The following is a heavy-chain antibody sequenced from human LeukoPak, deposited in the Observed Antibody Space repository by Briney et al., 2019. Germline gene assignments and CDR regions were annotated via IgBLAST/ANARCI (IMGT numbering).Heavy chain of an antibody. CDR3: ARGVGSGYPYYFEY. J-gene: IGHJ4*02. V-gene: IGHV4-61*02. Sequence: PSETLSLTCTVSGGSISSSNYYWSWIRQPAGKGLEWIGRIYTSGTTNYNPSLKSRVTMSVDTSKNQFSLKLSSVTAADTAVYYCARGVGSGYPYYFEYWGQGTLVTVSS. D-gene: IGHD3-22*01. CDR2: IYTSGTT. CDR1: GGSISSSNYY.